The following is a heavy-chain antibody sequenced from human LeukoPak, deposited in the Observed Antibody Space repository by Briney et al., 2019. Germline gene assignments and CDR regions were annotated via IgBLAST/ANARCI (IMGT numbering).Heavy chain of an antibody. J-gene: IGHJ3*02. Sequence: GGSLRLSCAASGFTFSDYYMSWIRLAPGKGLEWVSYISSSSSYTNYADSVKGRFTISRDNAKNSLYLQMNSLRAEDTAVYYCARDLGYCSSTSCSDAFDIWGQGTMVTVSS. V-gene: IGHV3-11*06. D-gene: IGHD2-2*01. CDR3: ARDLGYCSSTSCSDAFDI. CDR2: ISSSSSYT. CDR1: GFTFSDYY.